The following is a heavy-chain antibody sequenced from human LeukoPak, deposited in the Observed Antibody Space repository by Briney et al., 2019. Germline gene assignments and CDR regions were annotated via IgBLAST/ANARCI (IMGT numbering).Heavy chain of an antibody. CDR2: IRYDGSNK. D-gene: IGHD2-2*01. CDR1: GFTFSSYG. Sequence: PGRSLRLSCAASGFTFSSYGMHWVRQAPGKGLEWVAVIRYDGSNKYYADSVKGRFTISRDNSKNTLYLQMNSLRAEDTAVYYCARGRRYCSSTSCYFWFDPWGLGTLVTVSS. CDR3: ARGRRYCSSTSCYFWFDP. V-gene: IGHV3-33*01. J-gene: IGHJ5*02.